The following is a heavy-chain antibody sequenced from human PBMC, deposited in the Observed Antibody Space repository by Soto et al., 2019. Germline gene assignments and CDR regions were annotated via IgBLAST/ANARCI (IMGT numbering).Heavy chain of an antibody. CDR2: ISGSGGST. CDR1: GFTFSSYA. Sequence: VGSLRLSCAASGFTFSSYAMSWVRQAPGKGLEWVSAISGSGGSTYYADSVKGRFTISRDNSKNTLYLQMNSLRAEDTAVYYCAKVGGLGYCSSTSCFPLSYYGMDVWGQGTTVTVSS. D-gene: IGHD2-2*01. J-gene: IGHJ6*02. V-gene: IGHV3-23*01. CDR3: AKVGGLGYCSSTSCFPLSYYGMDV.